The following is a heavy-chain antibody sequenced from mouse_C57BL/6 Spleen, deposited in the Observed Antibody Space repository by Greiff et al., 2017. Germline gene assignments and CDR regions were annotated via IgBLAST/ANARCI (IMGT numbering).Heavy chain of an antibody. CDR3: ARSLTGTSDY. V-gene: IGHV1-64*01. J-gene: IGHJ2*01. CDR2: IHPNSGST. Sequence: QVQLQQPGAELVKPGASVKLSCKASGYTFTSYWMHWVKQRPGQGLEWIGMIHPNSGSTNYNEKFKSKATLTVDKSSSSAYMQLSSLTSEDSAVXYCARSLTGTSDYWGQGTTLTVSS. CDR1: GYTFTSYW. D-gene: IGHD4-1*01.